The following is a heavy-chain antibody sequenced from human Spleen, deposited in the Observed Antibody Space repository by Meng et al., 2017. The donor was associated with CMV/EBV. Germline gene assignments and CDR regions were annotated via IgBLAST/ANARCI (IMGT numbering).Heavy chain of an antibody. D-gene: IGHD4-11*01. Sequence: GESLKISCTASGFTFKYFAMGWVRQAPGKRLEWVSSISTTSSYIYYADSVKGRFTISRDNSKNTLYLQMNSLRAEDTAVYYCARMGYSNYFPYYYGMDVWGQGTTVTVSS. J-gene: IGHJ6*02. CDR3: ARMGYSNYFPYYYGMDV. V-gene: IGHV3-21*01. CDR1: GFTFKYFA. CDR2: ISTTSSYI.